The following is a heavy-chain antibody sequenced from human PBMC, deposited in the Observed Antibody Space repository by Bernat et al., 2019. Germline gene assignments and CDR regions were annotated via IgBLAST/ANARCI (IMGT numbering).Heavy chain of an antibody. V-gene: IGHV3-15*01. Sequence: EVQLMESGGGLVEPWGFLRLSCPASGFSLSDAWLIGVRQAPGRGLEWVRRIKSKTTGGEKDYVATVNRRFTISRDDSTNTLYMEMNKLRSEDTAVHYCAASLLTPGGFDVWGQETLVTVPS. J-gene: IGHJ3*01. CDR3: AASLLTPGGFDV. CDR1: GFSLSDAW. D-gene: IGHD1-14*01. CDR2: IKSKTTGGEK.